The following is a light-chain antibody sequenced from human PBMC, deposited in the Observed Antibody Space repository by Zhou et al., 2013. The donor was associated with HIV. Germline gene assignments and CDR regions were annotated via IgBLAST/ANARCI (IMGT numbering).Light chain of an antibody. J-gene: IGKJ5*01. CDR1: QIIGTSY. Sequence: IVLTQSPDTLSLSPGERAALSCRASQIIGTSYLAWYQQKSGQAPRLLIYGTSRRATGIPDRFSGSRSGTDFTLTISRLEPEDFAVYYCQQFNDSPITFGQGTRLEIK. CDR2: GTS. V-gene: IGKV3-20*01. CDR3: QQFNDSPIT.